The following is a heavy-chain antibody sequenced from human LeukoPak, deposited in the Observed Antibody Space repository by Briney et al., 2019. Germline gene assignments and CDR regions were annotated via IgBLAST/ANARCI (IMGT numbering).Heavy chain of an antibody. Sequence: GGSLRLSCAASGFTFDNYAMHWVRQAPGKGLEWVSGISWDSGGIGYADSVKGRFTISRDNAKNSLYLQMNSLRAEDTALYYCAKGLLRGGDYSYFHYYALDVWGQGTTVTVSS. J-gene: IGHJ6*02. CDR1: GFTFDNYA. D-gene: IGHD4-17*01. V-gene: IGHV3-9*01. CDR2: ISWDSGGI. CDR3: AKGLLRGGDYSYFHYYALDV.